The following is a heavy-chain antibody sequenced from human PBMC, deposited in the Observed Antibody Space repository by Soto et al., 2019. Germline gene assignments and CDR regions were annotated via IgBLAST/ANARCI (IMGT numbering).Heavy chain of an antibody. D-gene: IGHD3-22*01. Sequence: QVQLVESGGGVVQPGRSLRLSCAASGFTFSSYAMHWVRQAPGKGLEWVAVISYDGSNKYYADSVKGRFTISRDNSKNTLYLQMNSLRAEDTAVYYCARGMDSSGRNWYFDLWGRGTLVTVSS. J-gene: IGHJ2*01. CDR1: GFTFSSYA. CDR2: ISYDGSNK. CDR3: ARGMDSSGRNWYFDL. V-gene: IGHV3-30-3*01.